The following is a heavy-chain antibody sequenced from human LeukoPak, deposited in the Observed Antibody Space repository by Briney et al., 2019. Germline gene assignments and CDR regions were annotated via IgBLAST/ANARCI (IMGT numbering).Heavy chain of an antibody. V-gene: IGHV3-33*01. CDR2: IWYGGSNK. J-gene: IGHJ4*02. CDR3: ARDIWFGELCYFDY. Sequence: GGSLRLSCAASGFTFSSYGMHWVRQAPGKGLEWVAVIWYGGSNKYYADSVKGRFTISRDNSKNTLYLQMNSLRAEDTAVYYCARDIWFGELCYFDYWGQGTLVTVSS. CDR1: GFTFSSYG. D-gene: IGHD3-10*01.